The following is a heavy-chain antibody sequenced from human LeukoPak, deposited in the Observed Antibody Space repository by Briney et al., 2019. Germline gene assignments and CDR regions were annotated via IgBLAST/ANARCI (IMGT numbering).Heavy chain of an antibody. D-gene: IGHD3-16*01. Sequence: SETLSLTCTVSGGSISSSSYYWGWIRQPPGKGLEWIGSIYYSGSTYYNPSLKSRVTISVDTSKNQFSLKLSSVTAADTAVYYCAREGIMITTKVFNPWGQGTLVTVSS. CDR3: AREGIMITTKVFNP. V-gene: IGHV4-39*02. CDR1: GGSISSSSYY. CDR2: IYYSGST. J-gene: IGHJ5*02.